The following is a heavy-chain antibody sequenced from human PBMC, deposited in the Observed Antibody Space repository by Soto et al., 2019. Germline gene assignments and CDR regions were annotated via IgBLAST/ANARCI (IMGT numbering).Heavy chain of an antibody. Sequence: PSETLSLTCTVSGGSISSYYWSWIRQPPGKGLEWIGYIYYSGSTNYNPSLKSRVTISVDTSKNQFSLKLSSVTAADTAVYYCARAQDTAMKTLFDYWGQGTLVTVSS. CDR3: ARAQDTAMKTLFDY. CDR2: IYYSGST. V-gene: IGHV4-59*01. D-gene: IGHD5-18*01. CDR1: GGSISSYY. J-gene: IGHJ4*02.